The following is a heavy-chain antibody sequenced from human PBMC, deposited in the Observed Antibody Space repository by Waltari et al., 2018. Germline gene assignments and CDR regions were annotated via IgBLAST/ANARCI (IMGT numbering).Heavy chain of an antibody. Sequence: EVQLVESGGGLVQPGGSLRLSCAASGFTFSSYEMNWVRQAPGKGLEWVSYIGSSGSTIYYAGSVKGRFTISRDNAKNSLYLQMNSLRAEDTAVYYCARDQYPLREMATTPFDYWGQGTLVTVSS. J-gene: IGHJ4*02. V-gene: IGHV3-48*03. CDR1: GFTFSSYE. D-gene: IGHD1-1*01. CDR2: IGSSGSTI. CDR3: ARDQYPLREMATTPFDY.